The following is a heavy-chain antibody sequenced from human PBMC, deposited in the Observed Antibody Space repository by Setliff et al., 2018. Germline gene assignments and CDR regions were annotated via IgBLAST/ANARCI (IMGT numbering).Heavy chain of an antibody. V-gene: IGHV1-8*02. J-gene: IGHJ4*02. CDR3: AREPYDYIWGSYRSPYFDH. D-gene: IGHD3-16*02. CDR2: MNPNGRA. Sequence: ASVKVSCKASGHIFSNSDINWVRQTPGQGLEWMGWMNPNGRAGSTQKFQGRVTMTRDTSINTVYMHLSSLKSDDMAVYYCAREPYDYIWGSYRSPYFDHWGQGALVTVSS. CDR1: GHIFSNSD.